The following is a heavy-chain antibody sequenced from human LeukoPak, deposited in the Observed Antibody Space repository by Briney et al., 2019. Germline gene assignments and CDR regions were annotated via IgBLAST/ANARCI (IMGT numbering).Heavy chain of an antibody. CDR1: GYSFTTYW. CDR2: IYPDDSDT. CDR3: ARLPTVTSNRIHDGMDV. D-gene: IGHD4-17*01. Sequence: GESLKISCKGSGYSFTTYWIGWVRQMPGKGLEWMGIIYPDDSDTRYSPSFQGQVTISADKSISTAYLQWSSLKASDTAMYHCARLPTVTSNRIHDGMDVWGQGTTVTVSS. V-gene: IGHV5-51*01. J-gene: IGHJ6*02.